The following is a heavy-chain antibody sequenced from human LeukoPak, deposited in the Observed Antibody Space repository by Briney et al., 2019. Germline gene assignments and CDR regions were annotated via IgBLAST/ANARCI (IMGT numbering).Heavy chain of an antibody. Sequence: HPGGSLRLSCAGSGFSFGTYVMNWVRQAPGKGLEWIAHISDGSRTIYYADSVKGRFTISRDNAKNSLYLQMNSLRDDDTAVYYCARGRYYDSGTYRSFDYWGQGTPVTVSS. D-gene: IGHD3-10*01. J-gene: IGHJ4*02. V-gene: IGHV3-48*02. CDR1: GFSFGTYV. CDR2: ISDGSRTI. CDR3: ARGRYYDSGTYRSFDY.